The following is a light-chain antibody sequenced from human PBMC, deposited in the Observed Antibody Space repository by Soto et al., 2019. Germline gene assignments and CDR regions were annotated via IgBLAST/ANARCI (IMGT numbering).Light chain of an antibody. J-gene: IGLJ2*01. CDR3: ATWDDDLYTPI. Sequence: SVLTQPPSVSGTPGQKVSISCSGTTANLGGNTVNWYQQLPGTAPKLLIYTNNQRPSGVPDRFSGSKSGTSASLAITGLRSDDEADYYCATWDDDLYTPIIGGRTKLTVL. CDR1: TANLGGNT. V-gene: IGLV1-44*01. CDR2: TNN.